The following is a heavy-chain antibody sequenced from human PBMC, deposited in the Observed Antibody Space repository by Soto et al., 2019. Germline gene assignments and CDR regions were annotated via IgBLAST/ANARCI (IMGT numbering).Heavy chain of an antibody. J-gene: IGHJ4*02. CDR3: ARTEDYGEYIDDY. CDR2: IWYDGSNK. Sequence: QVQLVESGGGVVQPGRSLRLSCAASGFTFSSYGMHWVRQAPGKGLEWVAVIWYDGSNKYYADSVKGRFTISRDNSKNTLNLQKNSLTTEETAVYYCARTEDYGEYIDDYWGKGTLVTVSS. CDR1: GFTFSSYG. D-gene: IGHD4-17*01. V-gene: IGHV3-33*01.